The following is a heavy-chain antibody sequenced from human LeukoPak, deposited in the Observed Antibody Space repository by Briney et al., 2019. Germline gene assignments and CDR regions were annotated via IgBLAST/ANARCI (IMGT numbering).Heavy chain of an antibody. Sequence: SETLSLTCTVSGGSISSSSYYWGWIRQPPGKGLEWIGSIYYSGSTYYNPSLKSRVTISVDTSKNQFSLKLNSVTAADTAVYYCGRNGYYSIDYWGQGTLVTVSS. CDR3: GRNGYYSIDY. CDR1: GGSISSSSYY. D-gene: IGHD3-22*01. J-gene: IGHJ4*02. V-gene: IGHV4-39*07. CDR2: IYYSGST.